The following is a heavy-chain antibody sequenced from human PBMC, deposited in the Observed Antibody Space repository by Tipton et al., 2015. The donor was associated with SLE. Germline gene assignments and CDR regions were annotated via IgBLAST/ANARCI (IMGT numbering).Heavy chain of an antibody. Sequence: TLSLTCTVSGGSISSYYWSWIRQPPGKGLEWIGYIYYSGSTNYDPSLKSRVTISVDTPKNQFSLKLSSVTAADTAVYYCAAQPVAGLWYFDLWGRGTLVTVSS. V-gene: IGHV4-59*01. D-gene: IGHD1-14*01. CDR1: GGSISSYY. CDR3: AAQPVAGLWYFDL. CDR2: IYYSGST. J-gene: IGHJ2*01.